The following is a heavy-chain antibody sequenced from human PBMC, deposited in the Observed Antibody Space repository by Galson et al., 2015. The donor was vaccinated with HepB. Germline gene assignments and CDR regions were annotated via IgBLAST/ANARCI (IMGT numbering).Heavy chain of an antibody. D-gene: IGHD3-10*01. J-gene: IGHJ5*02. CDR1: GYNVTTYW. CDR3: AATMVRGVIHWFDP. CDR2: IYPGDSDT. Sequence: QSGAEVKKPGESLKISCKGSGYNVTTYWIAWVRQMPGKGLEWMGIIYPGDSDTRYSPSFQGQVAIPADKSISTAYLQWSSLKASDTAMYYCAATMVRGVIHWFDPWGQGTLVTVSS. V-gene: IGHV5-51*01.